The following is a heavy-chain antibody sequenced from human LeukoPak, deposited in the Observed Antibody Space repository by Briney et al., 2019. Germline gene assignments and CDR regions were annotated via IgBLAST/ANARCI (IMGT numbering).Heavy chain of an antibody. V-gene: IGHV3-23*01. Sequence: GGSLRLSCAASGFTFSSYAMSWVRQAPGKGLEWVSTISGSGGSTYYADSVKGRFTISRDNSKNTLFLQMNGLRAEDTAIYYCAKTYCSGGSCYSYNWFDPWGQGTLVAVSS. CDR2: ISGSGGST. D-gene: IGHD2-15*01. CDR1: GFTFSSYA. CDR3: AKTYCSGGSCYSYNWFDP. J-gene: IGHJ5*02.